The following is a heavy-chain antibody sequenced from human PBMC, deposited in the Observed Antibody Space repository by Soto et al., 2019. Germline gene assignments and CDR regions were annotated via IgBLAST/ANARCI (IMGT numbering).Heavy chain of an antibody. Sequence: QVQLVESGRGVVQPGRSLRLSCAASGFTFSSYGMHWVRQAPGKGLEWVAVIWYDGSNKYYADSVKGRFTISRDNSKNTLYLQMNSLRAEDTAVYYCARDRRWLLCAFDIWGQGTMVTVSS. CDR3: ARDRRWLLCAFDI. J-gene: IGHJ3*02. CDR2: IWYDGSNK. D-gene: IGHD5-18*01. V-gene: IGHV3-33*01. CDR1: GFTFSSYG.